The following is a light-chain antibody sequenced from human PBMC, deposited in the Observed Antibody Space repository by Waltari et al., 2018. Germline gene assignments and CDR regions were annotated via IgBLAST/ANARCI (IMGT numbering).Light chain of an antibody. CDR2: LGS. Sequence: DIVMTQSPLSLPVTPGEPAPISCRSSQSLLHSNGYNYLDWYLQKPGQSPQVLIYLGSNRASGVTDRFSGSGSGTDFTLKISRVEAEDVGVYYCMQALQTPFTFGQGTKLEIK. V-gene: IGKV2-28*01. CDR1: QSLLHSNGYNY. J-gene: IGKJ2*01. CDR3: MQALQTPFT.